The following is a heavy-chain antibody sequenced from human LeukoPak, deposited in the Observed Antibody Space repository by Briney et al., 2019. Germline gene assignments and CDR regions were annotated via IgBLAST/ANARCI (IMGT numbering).Heavy chain of an antibody. D-gene: IGHD3-9*01. V-gene: IGHV5-51*01. CDR2: VHPRNSET. CDR1: GYTFTSTSW. Sequence: GESLKISCTASGYTFTSTSWIAWVRQMPGKGLEWVGIVHPRNSETKYGPSFRGQVTISADRSMNTAYLQWSSLKASDTAIYFCARHETGNPFDPWGRGTLVTVSS. J-gene: IGHJ5*02. CDR3: ARHETGNPFDP.